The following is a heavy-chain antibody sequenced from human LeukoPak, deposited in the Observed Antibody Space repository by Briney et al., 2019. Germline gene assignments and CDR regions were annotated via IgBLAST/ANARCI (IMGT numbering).Heavy chain of an antibody. Sequence: GGSLRLSCAASGFTFDDYGMSWVRQAPGKGLEWVSGINWNGGSTGYADSVKGRFTISRDNAKNSLYLQMNSLRAEDTALYHCARVGRDSVHDAFDIWGQGTMVTVSS. CDR1: GFTFDDYG. CDR3: ARVGRDSVHDAFDI. D-gene: IGHD5/OR15-5a*01. V-gene: IGHV3-20*01. CDR2: INWNGGST. J-gene: IGHJ3*02.